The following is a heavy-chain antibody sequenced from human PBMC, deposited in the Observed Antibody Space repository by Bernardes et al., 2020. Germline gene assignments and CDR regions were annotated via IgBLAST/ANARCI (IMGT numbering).Heavy chain of an antibody. CDR3: ARGGYNYFRGANY. J-gene: IGHJ4*02. V-gene: IGHV3-33*01. CDR1: GFTFSSYG. Sequence: GGSLRLSCAASGFTFSSYGMHWVRQAPGKGLEWVAVIWYDGSNKYYADSVKGRFTISRDNSKNTLYLQMNSLRAEDTAVYYCARGGYNYFRGANYWGQGTLVTVSS. CDR2: IWYDGSNK. D-gene: IGHD5-12*01.